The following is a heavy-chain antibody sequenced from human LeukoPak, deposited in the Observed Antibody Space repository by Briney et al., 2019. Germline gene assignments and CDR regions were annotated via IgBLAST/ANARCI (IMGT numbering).Heavy chain of an antibody. J-gene: IGHJ3*02. V-gene: IGHV1-2*02. Sequence: GSVKVSCKASGYTFTGYYMHWVRQAPGQGLEWMGWINPNSGGTNYAQKFQGRVTMTRDTSISTAYMELSRLRSDDTAVYYCAIYRYCSSTSCYKRGAFDIWGQGTMVTVSS. D-gene: IGHD2-2*02. CDR3: AIYRYCSSTSCYKRGAFDI. CDR2: INPNSGGT. CDR1: GYTFTGYY.